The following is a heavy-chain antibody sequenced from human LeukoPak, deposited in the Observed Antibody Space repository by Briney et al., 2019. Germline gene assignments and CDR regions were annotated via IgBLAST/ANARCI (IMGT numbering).Heavy chain of an antibody. D-gene: IGHD4-17*01. CDR2: INPSGGST. Sequence: ASVTVSCKASGYTFTSYYMHWVRQAPGQGLEWMGIINPSGGSTSYAQKFQGRVTMTRDTSTSTVYMELSSLRSEDTAVYYCARDGEYGDPRYYFDYWGQGTLVTVSS. CDR3: ARDGEYGDPRYYFDY. CDR1: GYTFTSYY. V-gene: IGHV1-46*01. J-gene: IGHJ4*02.